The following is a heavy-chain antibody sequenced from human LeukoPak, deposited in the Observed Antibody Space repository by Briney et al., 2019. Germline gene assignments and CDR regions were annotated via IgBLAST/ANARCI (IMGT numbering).Heavy chain of an antibody. J-gene: IGHJ4*02. CDR2: ISSSGSNI. CDR1: GFTFSSYE. D-gene: IGHD6-13*01. Sequence: PGGSLRLSCAASGFTFSSYEMNWVRQAPGKGLEWVSYISSSGSNIYYADSVKGRFAISRDNDKNSLYLQMNSLRAEDTAVYYCATQEQQLPLKYWGQGTLVTVSS. CDR3: ATQEQQLPLKY. V-gene: IGHV3-48*03.